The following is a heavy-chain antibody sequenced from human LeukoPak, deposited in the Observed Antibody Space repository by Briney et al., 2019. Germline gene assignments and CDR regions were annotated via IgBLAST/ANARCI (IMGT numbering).Heavy chain of an antibody. V-gene: IGHV4-34*01. Sequence: SETLSLTCAVYGGSFSGYYWSWIRQPPGKGLERIGEINHSGSTNYNPSLKSRVTISVDTSKNQFSLKLSSVTAADAAVYYCARERKMGMIIDYWGQGTLVTVSS. CDR3: ARERKMGMIIDY. CDR2: INHSGST. J-gene: IGHJ4*02. D-gene: IGHD5-24*01. CDR1: GGSFSGYY.